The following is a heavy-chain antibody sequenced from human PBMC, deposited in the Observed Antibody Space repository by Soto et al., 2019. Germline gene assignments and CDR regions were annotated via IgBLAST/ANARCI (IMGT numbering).Heavy chain of an antibody. J-gene: IGHJ4*02. V-gene: IGHV3-9*01. D-gene: IGHD2-15*01. CDR3: AKDSLDGGYCSGGSCSMIDY. Sequence: EVPLVESGGGLVQPGRSLRLSCAASGFTFDDYAMHWVRQAPGKGLEWVSRISWNSGSIGYADSVKGRFTISRDNAKNSLYLQIDSLRAEDTALYYCAKDSLDGGYCSGGSCSMIDYWGQGTLVTVSS. CDR1: GFTFDDYA. CDR2: ISWNSGSI.